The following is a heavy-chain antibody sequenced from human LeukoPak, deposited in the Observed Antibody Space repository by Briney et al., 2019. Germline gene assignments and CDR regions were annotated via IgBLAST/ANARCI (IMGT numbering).Heavy chain of an antibody. V-gene: IGHV3-30-3*01. Sequence: GGSLRLSCAASGFTFSSYAMYWVRQAPDKGLEWVAVLSYDGSTKSYADSVKGRFTISRDNSKNTLYLQMNSLRTEDTAVYYCARDHSMEYGNWFDPWGQGTLVTVSS. D-gene: IGHD2/OR15-2a*01. J-gene: IGHJ5*02. CDR2: LSYDGSTK. CDR1: GFTFSSYA. CDR3: ARDHSMEYGNWFDP.